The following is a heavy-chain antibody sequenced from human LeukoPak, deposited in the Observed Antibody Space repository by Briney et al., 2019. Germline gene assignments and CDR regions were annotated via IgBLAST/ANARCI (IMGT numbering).Heavy chain of an antibody. CDR1: GFTFDDYG. V-gene: IGHV3-48*03. J-gene: IGHJ4*02. CDR3: ARGYYDYVWGSYRYQYYFDY. D-gene: IGHD3-16*02. CDR2: ISSSGSTI. Sequence: LAGGSLRLSCAASGFTFDDYGMSWVRQAPGKGLEWVSYISSSGSTIYYADSVKGRFTISRDNAKNSLYLQMNSLRAEDTAVYYCARGYYDYVWGSYRYQYYFDYWGQGTLVTVSS.